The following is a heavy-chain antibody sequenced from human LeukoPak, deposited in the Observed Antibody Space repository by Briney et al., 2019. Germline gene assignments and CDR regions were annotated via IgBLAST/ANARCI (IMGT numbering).Heavy chain of an antibody. CDR3: ARGYCSGGSCLPRPYYFDY. V-gene: IGHV1-18*01. D-gene: IGHD2-15*01. J-gene: IGHJ4*02. CDR2: ISAYNGNT. Sequence: ASVKVSCKASGYTFTSYGISWVRQAPGQGLEWMGWISAYNGNTNYAQKLQGRVTMTTDTSTSTAYMEPRSLRSDDTAVYYCARGYCSGGSCLPRPYYFDYWGQGTLVTVSS. CDR1: GYTFTSYG.